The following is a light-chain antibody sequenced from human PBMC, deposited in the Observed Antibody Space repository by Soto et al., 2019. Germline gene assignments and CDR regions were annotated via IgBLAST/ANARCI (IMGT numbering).Light chain of an antibody. CDR2: GAS. V-gene: IGKV3-20*01. Sequence: EFVLTQSPATLSLSPGERATLSCRASKTVITYLAWYQQKPGQAPRLLIYGASNRATGIPDRFSGSGSGTDFPLTISRMEPEDFAVYYCQQYGSSGTFGHGTKVDIK. J-gene: IGKJ1*01. CDR1: KTVITY. CDR3: QQYGSSGT.